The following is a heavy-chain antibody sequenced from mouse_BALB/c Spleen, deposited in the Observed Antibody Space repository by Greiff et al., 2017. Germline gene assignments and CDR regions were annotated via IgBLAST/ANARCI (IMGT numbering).Heavy chain of an antibody. Sequence: EVQLVESGGGLVKPGGSLKLSCAASGFTFSSYTMSWVRQTPEKRLEWVATISSGGGNTYYPDSVKGRFTISRDNAKNNLYLQMSSLRSEDTALYYCARYDREGRYAMDYWGQGTSVTVSS. CDR1: GFTFSSYT. D-gene: IGHD3-1*01. CDR3: ARYDREGRYAMDY. V-gene: IGHV5-9*03. J-gene: IGHJ4*01. CDR2: ISSGGGNT.